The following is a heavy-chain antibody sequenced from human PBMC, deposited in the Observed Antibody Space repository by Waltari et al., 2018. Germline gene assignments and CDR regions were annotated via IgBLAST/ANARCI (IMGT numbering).Heavy chain of an antibody. Sequence: EVQLVESGGGLVRPGGSLRLSCAASGFTFSYYTMNWVRQAPGKGPEWISFITSDGTHTTYADLVRGRFTISRDNAKNSLFLQINSLRADDTAVYYCARDRRPTLILGSGAFDIWGQGIKVNVSS. CDR1: GFTFSYYT. J-gene: IGHJ3*02. CDR3: ARDRRPTLILGSGAFDI. D-gene: IGHD3-22*01. V-gene: IGHV3-21*01. CDR2: ITSDGTHT.